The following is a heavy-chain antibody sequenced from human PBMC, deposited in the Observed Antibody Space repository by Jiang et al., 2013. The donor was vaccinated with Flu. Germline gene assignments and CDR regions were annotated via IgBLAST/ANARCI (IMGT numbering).Heavy chain of an antibody. V-gene: IGHV3-48*03. Sequence: GLVQPGGSLRLSCAASGFTFSSYEMNWVRQAPGKGLEWVSYISSSSGSTIYYADSVKGRFTVSRDNAKNSLYLQMNSLRAEDTAVYYCARDGGNSYGYGGCDFDYWGQGILVTVSS. CDR3: ARDGGNSYGYGGCDFDY. CDR2: ISSSSGSTI. CDR1: GFTFSSYE. J-gene: IGHJ4*02. D-gene: IGHD5-18*01.